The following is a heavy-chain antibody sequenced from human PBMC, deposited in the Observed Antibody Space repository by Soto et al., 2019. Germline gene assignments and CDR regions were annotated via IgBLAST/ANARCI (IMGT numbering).Heavy chain of an antibody. CDR3: ARHDILTGTFDY. CDR1: GGSISNYY. J-gene: IGHJ4*02. V-gene: IGHV4-59*08. Sequence: PSETLSLTCTVSGGSISNYYWSWIRQPPGKGLEWIGYIYYSGSTSYNPSLKSRVTISVDTSKNQFSLKLSSVTAADTAVYYCARHDILTGTFDYWGQGTLVTVSS. D-gene: IGHD3-9*01. CDR2: IYYSGST.